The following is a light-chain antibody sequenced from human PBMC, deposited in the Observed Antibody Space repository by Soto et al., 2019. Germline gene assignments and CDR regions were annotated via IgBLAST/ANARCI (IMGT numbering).Light chain of an antibody. J-gene: IGKJ1*01. CDR1: QSISSW. V-gene: IGKV1-5*03. CDR3: QQYNSYPWT. Sequence: DIQMTQSPSTLSASVGDRVTITCRASQSISSWLAWYQQKPGKAPKLLIYKASSLESGVPSRFSGSGSGTEFTLTISGLQPDEFATYYCQQYNSYPWTFGQGTKVEIK. CDR2: KAS.